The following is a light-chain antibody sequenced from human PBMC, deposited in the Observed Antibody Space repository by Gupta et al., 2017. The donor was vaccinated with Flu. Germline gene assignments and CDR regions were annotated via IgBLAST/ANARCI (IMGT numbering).Light chain of an antibody. V-gene: IGKV3-15*01. Sequence: EIVMTQSPATLSGSPGERATRSCRASNSVRSNVAWYQQKRGQAPMLLIYGSSTSATDVAARLCGSGSGIESTLTTSIRLSDDFAGSLCQQYNNWPFVTFGGGTXVEIK. J-gene: IGKJ4*01. CDR2: GSS. CDR3: QQYNNWPFVT. CDR1: NSVRSN.